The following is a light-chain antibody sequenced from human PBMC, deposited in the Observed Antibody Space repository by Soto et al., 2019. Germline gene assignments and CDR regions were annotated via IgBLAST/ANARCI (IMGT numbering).Light chain of an antibody. V-gene: IGKV1-5*03. Sequence: DTQMTQSPSTLSASVGDRVTISCRASQSIGTFLAWYQQRPGRAPNLLIYKASSLESGVPSRFSGSGSGTEFTLTISSLQPDDFATYYCQQYNSNSPFGGGTRVEIK. J-gene: IGKJ4*02. CDR3: QQYNSNSP. CDR1: QSIGTF. CDR2: KAS.